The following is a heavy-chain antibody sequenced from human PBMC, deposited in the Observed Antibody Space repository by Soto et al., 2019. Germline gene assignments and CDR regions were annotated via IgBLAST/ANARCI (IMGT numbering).Heavy chain of an antibody. CDR3: ARVPRGYSYGEVDY. V-gene: IGHV4-31*11. D-gene: IGHD5-18*01. Sequence: SETLSLTCAVSGGSISSGGYSWSWIRQHPGKGLEWIGYIYYSGSTYYNPSLKSRVTISVDTSKNQFSLKLSSVTAADTAVYYCARVPRGYSYGEVDYWGQGTLVTVSS. J-gene: IGHJ4*02. CDR1: GGSISSGGYS. CDR2: IYYSGST.